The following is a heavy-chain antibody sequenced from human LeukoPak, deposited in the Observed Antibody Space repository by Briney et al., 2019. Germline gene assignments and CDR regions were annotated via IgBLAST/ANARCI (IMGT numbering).Heavy chain of an antibody. CDR1: GCTFSSYA. CDR3: AKETADWPRNRMFDF. Sequence: GSLRLSCAASGCTFSSYAMSWVRQAPGKGLEWVSGISRSAETTHYADSVKGRFTISRDNSRNSLFLQMSSLRAEDTALYYCAKETADWPRNRMFDFWGQGTPVTVSS. V-gene: IGHV3-23*01. J-gene: IGHJ4*02. CDR2: ISRSAETT. D-gene: IGHD1-14*01.